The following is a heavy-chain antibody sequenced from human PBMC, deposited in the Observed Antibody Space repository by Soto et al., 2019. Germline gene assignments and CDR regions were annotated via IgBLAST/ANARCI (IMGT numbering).Heavy chain of an antibody. CDR1: GYIFSDYG. CDR3: ARPVTPPDHLAI. Sequence: ASVKVSCKSSGYIFSDYGITWVRQAPGQGLEWMGWISAYNGNTDYAQKFQDRLTLATDTSTSTAYMELRSLRSDDTALYYCARPVTPPDHLAIWGQGTIVTVSS. D-gene: IGHD4-4*01. V-gene: IGHV1-18*01. J-gene: IGHJ3*02. CDR2: ISAYNGNT.